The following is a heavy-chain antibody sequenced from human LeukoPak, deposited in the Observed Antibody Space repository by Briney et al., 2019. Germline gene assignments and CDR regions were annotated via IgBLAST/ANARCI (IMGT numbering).Heavy chain of an antibody. Sequence: PGGSLRLSCAASGFTFNNYWMSWVRQAPGKGLEWVANIKQGGSEKYYVDSVKGRFTISRDNAKNSLYLQMNSLRAEDTAVYYCARSNTWRGSFDYWGQGTLVTVSS. CDR2: IKQGGSEK. CDR3: ARSNTWRGSFDY. J-gene: IGHJ4*02. D-gene: IGHD3-10*01. V-gene: IGHV3-7*03. CDR1: GFTFNNYW.